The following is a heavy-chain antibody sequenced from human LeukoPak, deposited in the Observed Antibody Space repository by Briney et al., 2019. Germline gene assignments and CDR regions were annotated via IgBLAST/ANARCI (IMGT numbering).Heavy chain of an antibody. CDR3: TRRGDSSAH. V-gene: IGHV3-73*01. J-gene: IGHJ4*02. CDR1: GFTFSGSA. Sequence: GGSLRLSCAASGFTFSGSAMHWVRQASGKGLEWVGRIRSKANSYATAYAASVKGRFTISRDDSKNTAYLQINSLKTEDTAVYYCTRRGDSSAHWGQGTLVTVSS. D-gene: IGHD3-22*01. CDR2: IRSKANSYAT.